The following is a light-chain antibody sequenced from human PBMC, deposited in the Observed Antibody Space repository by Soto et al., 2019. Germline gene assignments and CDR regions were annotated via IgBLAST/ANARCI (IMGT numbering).Light chain of an antibody. CDR1: SSDVGAYNY. V-gene: IGLV2-14*01. J-gene: IGLJ1*01. CDR3: FSHRGGDSHV. CDR2: GVT. Sequence: QSVLTQPASVSGSPGQSITISCTGTSSDVGAYNYVSWYQQYPGKAPKLMIYGVTNRPSGVSNRFSGCKTGNTASLTISGLQAEDEADYYCFSHRGGDSHVFGTGTKVTVL.